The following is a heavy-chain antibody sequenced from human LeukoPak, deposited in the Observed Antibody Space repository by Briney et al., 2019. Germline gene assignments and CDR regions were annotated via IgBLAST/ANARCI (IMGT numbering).Heavy chain of an antibody. CDR2: IYYSGST. Sequence: SETLSLTCTVSGGSISSYYWSWIRQPPGKRLEWIGYIYYSGSTNYNPSLKSRVTISVDTSKNQFSLKLSSVTAADTAVYYCARVPGSGWYYFDYWGQGTLVTVSS. CDR1: GGSISSYY. CDR3: ARVPGSGWYYFDY. D-gene: IGHD6-19*01. V-gene: IGHV4-59*01. J-gene: IGHJ4*02.